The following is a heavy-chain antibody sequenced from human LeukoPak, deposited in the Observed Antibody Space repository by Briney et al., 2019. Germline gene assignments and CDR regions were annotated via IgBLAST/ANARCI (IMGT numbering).Heavy chain of an antibody. D-gene: IGHD6-19*01. CDR2: ISWNSGSI. V-gene: IGHV3-9*01. CDR3: AKDNRAVAGSGRPYYYGMDV. CDR1: GFTFDDYA. J-gene: IGHJ6*02. Sequence: PGGSLRLSCAASGFTFDDYAMHWVRQAPGKGLEWVSGISWNSGSIGYADSVKGRFTISRDNAKNSLYLQMNSLRAEDTALYYCAKDNRAVAGSGRPYYYGMDVWDQGTTVTVSS.